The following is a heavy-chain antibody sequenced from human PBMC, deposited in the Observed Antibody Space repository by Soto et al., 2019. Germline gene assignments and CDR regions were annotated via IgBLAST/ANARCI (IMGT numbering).Heavy chain of an antibody. CDR2: IYYSGST. Sequence: SETLSLTCTVSGGSISSSSYYWGWIRQPPGKGLEWIGSIYYSGSTYYNPSLKSRVTISVDTSKNQFSLKLSSVTAADTAVYYCARLANIVIAPAVYNWFDPWGQGTLVTVSS. D-gene: IGHD2-2*01. V-gene: IGHV4-39*01. J-gene: IGHJ5*02. CDR1: GGSISSSSYY. CDR3: ARLANIVIAPAVYNWFDP.